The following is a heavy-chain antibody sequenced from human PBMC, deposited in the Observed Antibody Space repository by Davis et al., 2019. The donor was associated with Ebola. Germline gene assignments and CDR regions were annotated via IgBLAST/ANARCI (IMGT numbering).Heavy chain of an antibody. CDR1: GFTFSSYG. CDR3: ARYSGTYRDF. V-gene: IGHV3-33*08. J-gene: IGHJ4*02. Sequence: GGSLRLSCAASGFTFSSYGMHWVRQAPGKGLEWVAVIWYDGSNKYYADSVKGRFTISRDNAKNSLYLQMNSLRVEDTAVYYCARYSGTYRDFWGQGTLVTVSS. CDR2: IWYDGSNK. D-gene: IGHD1-26*01.